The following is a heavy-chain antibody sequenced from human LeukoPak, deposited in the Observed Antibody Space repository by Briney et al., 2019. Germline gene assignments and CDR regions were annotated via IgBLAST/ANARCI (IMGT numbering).Heavy chain of an antibody. CDR1: RYTFTGYY. J-gene: IGHJ4*02. CDR3: ARGTGEGYTYGRYYFDY. Sequence: ASVKVSCKASRYTFTGYYMHWVRQAPEQGLEWMGWINPNSDGTDYAQTFQGRVTMTRDTSISTAYMELSRLRSDDTAVYYCARGTGEGYTYGRYYFDYWGQGTLVTVSS. CDR2: INPNSDGT. D-gene: IGHD5-18*01. V-gene: IGHV1-2*02.